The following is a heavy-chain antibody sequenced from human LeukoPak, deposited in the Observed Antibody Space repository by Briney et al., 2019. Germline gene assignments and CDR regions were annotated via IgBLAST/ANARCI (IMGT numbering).Heavy chain of an antibody. CDR3: ARDRSGSYPNWFDP. D-gene: IGHD3-10*01. CDR1: GFTFSSYG. CDR2: ITGNGANT. J-gene: IGHJ5*02. V-gene: IGHV3-23*01. Sequence: GGSLRLSCAASGFTFSSYGMSWVRQAPGKGLEWVSAITGNGANTFYADSVKGRFTISRDNSKNTTYLQMNSLRAEDTALYYCARDRSGSYPNWFDPWGQGTLVTVSS.